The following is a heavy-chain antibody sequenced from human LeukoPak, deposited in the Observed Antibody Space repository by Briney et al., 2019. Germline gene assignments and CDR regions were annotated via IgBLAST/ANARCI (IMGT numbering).Heavy chain of an antibody. V-gene: IGHV3-30*18. Sequence: PGGSLRLSCAASGFSFSNYGFHWVRQAPGKGLEWVAVISYDGSNKYYADSVKGRFTISRDNSKNTLYLQMNSLRAEDTAVYYCAKDIVVVPAAYYYYYGMDVWGQGTTVTVSS. CDR2: ISYDGSNK. CDR3: AKDIVVVPAAYYYYYGMDV. J-gene: IGHJ6*02. CDR1: GFSFSNYG. D-gene: IGHD2-2*01.